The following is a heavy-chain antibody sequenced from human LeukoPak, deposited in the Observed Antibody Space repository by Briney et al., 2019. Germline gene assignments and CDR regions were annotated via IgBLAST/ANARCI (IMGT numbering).Heavy chain of an antibody. CDR3: AKNYYGSGSSSYAFDY. CDR1: GFTFSSYE. Sequence: GGSLRLSCAASGFTFSSYEMNWVRQAPGEGLEWVSGISWNSGSIGYADSVKGRFTISRDNAKNSLYLQMNSLRAEDTALYYCAKNYYGSGSSSYAFDYWGQGTLVTVSS. D-gene: IGHD3-10*01. J-gene: IGHJ4*02. V-gene: IGHV3-9*01. CDR2: ISWNSGSI.